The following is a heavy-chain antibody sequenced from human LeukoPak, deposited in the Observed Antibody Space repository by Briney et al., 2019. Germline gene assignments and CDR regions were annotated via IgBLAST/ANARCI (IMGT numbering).Heavy chain of an antibody. V-gene: IGHV4-39*01. J-gene: IGHJ4*02. CDR2: IYYSGST. Sequence: PSETLSLTCTVSGGSISSSSYYWGWIRQPPGKGLEWIGSIYYSGSTYYNPPLKSRVTISVDTSKNQFSLKLNSVTAADTAVYYCARHGLEGGYSYGYFDWGQGTLVTVSS. D-gene: IGHD5-18*01. CDR1: GGSISSSSYY. CDR3: ARHGLEGGYSYGYFD.